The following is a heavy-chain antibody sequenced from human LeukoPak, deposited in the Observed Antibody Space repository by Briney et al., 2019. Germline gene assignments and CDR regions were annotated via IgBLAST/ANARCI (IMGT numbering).Heavy chain of an antibody. D-gene: IGHD3-10*01. J-gene: IGHJ4*02. V-gene: IGHV3-23*01. Sequence: HPGGSLRLSCAASGFTFSTCAMAWVRQAPGKGLEWVSGISGSGGSAYYADSEKGRFTISRDNSVNTLYLQMTSLRAEDTAVYYCAKDHRSASDSYYFDYWGQGTLVTVSS. CDR2: ISGSGGSA. CDR1: GFTFSTCA. CDR3: AKDHRSASDSYYFDY.